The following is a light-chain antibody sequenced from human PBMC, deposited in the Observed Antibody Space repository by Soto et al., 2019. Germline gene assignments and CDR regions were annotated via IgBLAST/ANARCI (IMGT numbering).Light chain of an antibody. V-gene: IGKV3-15*01. Sequence: EIVMTQSPVTLSVSPGERATLSCRASESVGSNLAWYQQKPGQPPRLLIYDASMRETGVPPRFSGSGSGTEFTLNISNLQSEDFEIYLCQKFNKWPWTFGQGTKVDIK. CDR1: ESVGSN. CDR3: QKFNKWPWT. J-gene: IGKJ1*01. CDR2: DAS.